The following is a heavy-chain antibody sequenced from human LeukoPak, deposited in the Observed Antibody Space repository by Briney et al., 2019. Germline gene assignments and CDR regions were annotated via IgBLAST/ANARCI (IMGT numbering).Heavy chain of an antibody. D-gene: IGHD4-17*01. Sequence: GASVKVSCKASGYIFTNYGISWVRQAPGQGLEWMGWISAYNDNTNYAQKVQGRLTVTADTSTSTAYMELKSLRSDDTAVYYCARDGGYGDYPNWFDPWGQGTLVTVSS. CDR3: ARDGGYGDYPNWFDP. J-gene: IGHJ5*02. V-gene: IGHV1-18*01. CDR1: GYIFTNYG. CDR2: ISAYNDNT.